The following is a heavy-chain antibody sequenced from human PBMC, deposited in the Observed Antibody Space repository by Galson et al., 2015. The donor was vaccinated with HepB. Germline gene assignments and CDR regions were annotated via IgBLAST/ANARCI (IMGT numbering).Heavy chain of an antibody. V-gene: IGHV3-21*01. D-gene: IGHD3-22*01. J-gene: IGHJ3*02. Sequence: SLRLSCAASGFTFSSYSMNWVRQAPGKGLEWVSSINSSSSYIYYADSVKGRFTISRDNAKNSLHLQMNSLRAEDTAVYYCARDHYYYDSSGYYWHAFDIWGQGTMVTVSS. CDR2: INSSSSYI. CDR3: ARDHYYYDSSGYYWHAFDI. CDR1: GFTFSSYS.